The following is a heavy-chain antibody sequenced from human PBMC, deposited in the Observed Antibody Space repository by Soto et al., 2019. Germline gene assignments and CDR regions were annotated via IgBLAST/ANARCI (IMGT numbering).Heavy chain of an antibody. V-gene: IGHV3-9*01. D-gene: IGHD1-26*01. CDR3: VKDTYILVGATHLDS. CDR2: ISWNSDMI. Sequence: RRLSCAASGFTFGDYAMHWVRQGPGKGLEWVSGISWNSDMITYADSVKGRFTVSRDNAKNSLDLEMSSLRVEDTALYYCVKDTYILVGATHLDSWGQGTLVTVSS. J-gene: IGHJ4*02. CDR1: GFTFGDYA.